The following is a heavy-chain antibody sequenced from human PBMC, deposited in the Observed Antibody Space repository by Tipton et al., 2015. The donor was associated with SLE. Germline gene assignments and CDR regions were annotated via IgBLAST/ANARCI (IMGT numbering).Heavy chain of an antibody. Sequence: TLSLICIVSGGSITTRSYYWGWIRQPPGKGLEWIASISYSGATYYNPSLRSRVAVSMDTSRNQFSLRLKSVTAADTAVYYCATGHFDFWGQGRLVTVSS. V-gene: IGHV4-39*07. CDR2: ISYSGAT. CDR1: GGSITTRSYY. CDR3: ATGHFDF. J-gene: IGHJ5*01. D-gene: IGHD1-1*01.